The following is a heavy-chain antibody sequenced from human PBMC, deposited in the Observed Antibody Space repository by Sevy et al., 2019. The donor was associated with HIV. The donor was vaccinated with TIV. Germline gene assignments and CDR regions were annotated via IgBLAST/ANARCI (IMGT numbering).Heavy chain of an antibody. V-gene: IGHV3-30*03. CDR3: AIEFTGYNGMDV. D-gene: IGHD1-1*01. J-gene: IGHJ6*02. CDR2: ISYDGRNK. Sequence: GGSLRLSCAVSGIIFTTAGMHWVHQAPGKGLEWVAVISYDGRNKFYGDSVKGRFTISRDNSKNILYLQMNSLRAEDTAVYYCAIEFTGYNGMDVWGQGTMVTVSS. CDR1: GIIFTTAG.